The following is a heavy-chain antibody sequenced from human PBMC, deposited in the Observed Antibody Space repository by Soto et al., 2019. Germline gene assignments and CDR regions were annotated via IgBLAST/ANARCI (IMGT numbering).Heavy chain of an antibody. CDR2: ISSSSSYT. J-gene: IGHJ6*02. CDR3: ARSVVPATPFYYNGMDV. Sequence: GGSLRLSCAASGFTFSDYYMSWIRQAPGKGLEWVSYISSSSSYTNYADSVKGRFTISRDNAKNSLYLQMNSLRAEDTAVYYCARSVVPATPFYYNGMDVWGQGTTVTVSS. CDR1: GFTFSDYY. D-gene: IGHD2-2*01. V-gene: IGHV3-11*06.